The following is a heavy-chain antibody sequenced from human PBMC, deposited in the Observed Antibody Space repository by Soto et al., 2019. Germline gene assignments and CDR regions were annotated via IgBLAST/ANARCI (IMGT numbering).Heavy chain of an antibody. CDR1: GYTFSDYA. CDR2: ISISSGNT. CDR3: ARSYNYGSYWYFDL. D-gene: IGHD3-10*01. J-gene: IGHJ2*01. Sequence: ASVKVSCKASGYTFSDYAITWVLQAPGQGLEWMGWISISSGNTHFEESLQGRVTMTSDKTSTAYMELWRLRSDDSAMYYCARSYNYGSYWYFDLWGRGTLVTVSS. V-gene: IGHV1-18*04.